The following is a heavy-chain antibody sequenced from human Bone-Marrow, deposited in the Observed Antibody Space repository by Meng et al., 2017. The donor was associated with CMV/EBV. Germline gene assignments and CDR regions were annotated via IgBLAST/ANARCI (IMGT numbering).Heavy chain of an antibody. D-gene: IGHD2-15*01. Sequence: SETLSLTCAVYGGSFSGYYWSWIRQPPGKGLEWIGEINHSGSTNYNPSLKSRVTISVDTSKNQFSLKLSSVTAADTAVYYCARVSTERWRGAFDIWGQGTMVTVSS. V-gene: IGHV4-34*01. J-gene: IGHJ3*02. CDR1: GGSFSGYY. CDR3: ARVSTERWRGAFDI. CDR2: INHSGST.